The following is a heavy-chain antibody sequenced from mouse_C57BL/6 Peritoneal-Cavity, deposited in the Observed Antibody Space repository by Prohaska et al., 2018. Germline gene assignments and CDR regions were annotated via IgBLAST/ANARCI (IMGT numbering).Heavy chain of an antibody. CDR1: GYTFTDYY. D-gene: IGHD2-3*01. CDR3: ARRKGYSNWCLDV. J-gene: IGHJ1*03. V-gene: IGHV1-26*01. CDR2: INPNIGVT. Sequence: EVQLQQSGPELVKPGASVKISCNASGYTFTDYYMNWVNQSHGKSLVWIGDINPNIGVTSYNQKFKGKATVTVDKSSSTAYTESRSLTYKDSAVYYCARRKGYSNWCLDVWGTGTTVTVSS.